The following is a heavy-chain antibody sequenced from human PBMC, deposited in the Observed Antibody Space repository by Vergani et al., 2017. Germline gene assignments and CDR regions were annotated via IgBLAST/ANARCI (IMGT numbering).Heavy chain of an antibody. Sequence: VQLVESGGGVVQPGRSLRLSCAASGFTFSSYSMNWVRQAPGKGLEWVSSISSSSSYIYYADSVKGRFTISRDNAKNSLYLQMNSLRAEDTAVYYCASSPYGSGSYPLDYWGQGTLVTVSS. J-gene: IGHJ4*02. CDR1: GFTFSSYS. CDR2: ISSSSSYI. V-gene: IGHV3-21*04. D-gene: IGHD3-10*01. CDR3: ASSPYGSGSYPLDY.